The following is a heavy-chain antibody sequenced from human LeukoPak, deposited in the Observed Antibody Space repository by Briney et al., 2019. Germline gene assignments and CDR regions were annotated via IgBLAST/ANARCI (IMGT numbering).Heavy chain of an antibody. CDR2: IYYSGST. V-gene: IGHV4-39*07. CDR1: GGSISSSSYY. CDR3: TRGGGSYHFDY. Sequence: SETLSLTCTVSGGSISSSSYYWGWIRQPPGKGLEWIGSIYYSGSTYYNPSLKSRVTISVDTSKNQFSLKLSSVTAADTAVYYCTRGGGSYHFDYWGQGTLVTVSS. D-gene: IGHD1-26*01. J-gene: IGHJ4*02.